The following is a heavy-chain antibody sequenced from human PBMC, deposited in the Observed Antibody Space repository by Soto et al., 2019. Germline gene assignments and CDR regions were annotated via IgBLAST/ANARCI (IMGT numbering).Heavy chain of an antibody. D-gene: IGHD2-21*01. CDR3: ARAYSDAFDI. V-gene: IGHV3-11*01. Sequence: GGSLRLSCAASGFTFSDYYMIWIRQAPGKGLEWVSYISSSGTGIYYGDSVKARFTISRDNAKNSLYLQMNSLRAEDTAVYYCARAYSDAFDIWGQGTIVTVSS. CDR1: GFTFSDYY. J-gene: IGHJ3*02. CDR2: ISSSGTGI.